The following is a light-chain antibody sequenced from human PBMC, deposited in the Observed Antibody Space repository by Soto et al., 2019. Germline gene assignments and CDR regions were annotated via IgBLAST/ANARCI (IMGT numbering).Light chain of an antibody. CDR3: QQYNNWFSIT. CDR1: QSVSGN. J-gene: IGKJ5*01. V-gene: IGKV3-15*01. CDR2: GAS. Sequence: EIVMTQSPATLSVSPGERATLSCRASQSVSGNLAWYQQKPGQAPGLLIYGASTRANGIPARFSGSGSGTEFTLTISSLQSEDFAVYYCQQYNNWFSITFGQGTRLEIK.